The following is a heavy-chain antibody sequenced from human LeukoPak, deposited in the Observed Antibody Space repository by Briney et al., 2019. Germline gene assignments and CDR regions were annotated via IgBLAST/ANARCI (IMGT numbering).Heavy chain of an antibody. CDR1: GGSISSYY. D-gene: IGHD3-3*01. V-gene: IGHV4-59*01. CDR3: ARGPYDFWSGYHYYYMDV. Sequence: LSETLSLTCTVSGGSISSYYWSWIRQPPGKGLEWIGYIYYSGSTNYNPSLKSRVTISVDTSKNQFSLKLSSVTAADTAVYYCARGPYDFWSGYHYYYMDVWGKGTTVTVFS. CDR2: IYYSGST. J-gene: IGHJ6*03.